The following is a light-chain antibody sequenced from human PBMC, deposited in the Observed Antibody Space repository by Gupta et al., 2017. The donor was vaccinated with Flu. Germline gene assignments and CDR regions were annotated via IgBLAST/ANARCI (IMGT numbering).Light chain of an antibody. Sequence: DIQMTQSPSSLSASVGDRITITCRASQDISDFLNWYQQKPGKAPKLLIYAASTLQSGVPSRFSGSGSETDFTLTISNLQPEDFAIYYCQQSYSSFNTFGQGTRLEIK. V-gene: IGKV1-39*01. J-gene: IGKJ5*01. CDR2: AAS. CDR3: QQSYSSFNT. CDR1: QDISDF.